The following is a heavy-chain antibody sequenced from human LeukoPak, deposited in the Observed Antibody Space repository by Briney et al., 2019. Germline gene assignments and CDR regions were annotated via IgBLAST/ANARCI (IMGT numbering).Heavy chain of an antibody. Sequence: SVKVSCKASGYTFTSYYIHWVQQAPGQGLEWMGGIIPIFGTANYAQKFQGRVTITADESTSTAYLELSSLRSEDTAVYYCARGPRIAVADIDYWGQGTLVTVSS. J-gene: IGHJ4*02. D-gene: IGHD6-19*01. CDR1: GYTFTSYY. CDR3: ARGPRIAVADIDY. CDR2: IIPIFGTA. V-gene: IGHV1-69*13.